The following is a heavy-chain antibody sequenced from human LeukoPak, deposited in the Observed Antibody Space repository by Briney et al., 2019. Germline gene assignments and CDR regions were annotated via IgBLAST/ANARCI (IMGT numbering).Heavy chain of an antibody. J-gene: IGHJ4*02. CDR1: GFTFSSYA. D-gene: IGHD6-25*01. V-gene: IGHV3-23*01. CDR3: TRAAKTDIDY. Sequence: GGSLRLSRAASGFTFSSYAMSWVRQAPGKGLEWVSAISGSGGSTYYADSVKGRFTISRDNSKNTLYLQMNSLRVEDTAVYYCTRAAKTDIDYWGQGTLVTVSS. CDR2: ISGSGGST.